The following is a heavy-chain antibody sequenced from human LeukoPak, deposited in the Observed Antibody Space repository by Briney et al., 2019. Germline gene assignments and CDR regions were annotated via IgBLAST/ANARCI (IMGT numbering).Heavy chain of an antibody. D-gene: IGHD3-10*01. V-gene: IGHV4-34*01. J-gene: IGHJ3*02. CDR2: INHSGST. CDR1: GGSFSGYY. Sequence: PSETLSLTCAVYGGSFSGYYWSWIRQPPGKGLEWIGEINHSGSTNYNPSLKSRVTISVDTSKNQFSLKLSSVTAADTAVYYCARARDEYGSGSYPVAFDIWGQGTMVTVSS. CDR3: ARARDEYGSGSYPVAFDI.